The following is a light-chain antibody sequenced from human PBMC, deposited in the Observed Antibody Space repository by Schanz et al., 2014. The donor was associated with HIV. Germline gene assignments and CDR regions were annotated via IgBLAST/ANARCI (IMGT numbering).Light chain of an antibody. CDR1: QSVTSNY. Sequence: DIVLTQSPGTLSLSPGERATLSCRASQSVTSNYLAWYQQKHGQAPRLLIYGASNRASGIPDRFSGSGSGTEFTLTISSLQSEDFAVYYCQQYDNWPPLTFGGGTKVEIK. J-gene: IGKJ4*01. CDR2: GAS. V-gene: IGKV3-20*01. CDR3: QQYDNWPPLT.